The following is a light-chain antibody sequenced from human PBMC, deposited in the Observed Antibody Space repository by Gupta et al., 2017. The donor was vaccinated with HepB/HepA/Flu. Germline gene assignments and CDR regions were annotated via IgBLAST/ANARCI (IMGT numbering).Light chain of an antibody. CDR2: KAS. V-gene: IGKV1-5*03. CDR3: QQDNSYSWT. Sequence: DIQMTQSPSTLSASVGDRVTITCRASQSISSWLAWYQQKPGKAPKLLIYKASSLESWVPSRFSGSGSGTEFTLTISSLQPDDFATYYCQQDNSYSWTFGQGTKVEIK. CDR1: QSISSW. J-gene: IGKJ1*01.